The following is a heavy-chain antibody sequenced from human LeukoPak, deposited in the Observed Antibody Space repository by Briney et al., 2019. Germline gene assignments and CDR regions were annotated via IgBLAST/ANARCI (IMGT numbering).Heavy chain of an antibody. V-gene: IGHV4-38-2*02. Sequence: PSETLSLTCTVSDYSIDSGFYWGWIRQPPGKGLEWVANIFHSGTTYFNPSLQSRVTISVDTSKNQFSLKLATVAATDTAVYYCARVGYSGSYYHAFEIWGQGTMVTASS. D-gene: IGHD1-26*01. CDR2: IFHSGTT. CDR1: DYSIDSGFY. CDR3: ARVGYSGSYYHAFEI. J-gene: IGHJ3*02.